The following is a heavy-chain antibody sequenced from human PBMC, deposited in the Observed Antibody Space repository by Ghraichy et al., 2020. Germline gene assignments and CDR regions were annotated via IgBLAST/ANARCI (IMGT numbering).Heavy chain of an antibody. CDR2: IYSGGST. Sequence: GGSLRLSCAASGFTVSSNYMSWVRQAPGKGLEWVSVIYSGGSTYYADSVKGRFTISRDNSKNTLYLQMNSLRAEDTAVYYCARDANITMVRGVMVWGQGTLVTVSS. J-gene: IGHJ4*02. CDR3: ARDANITMVRGVMV. D-gene: IGHD3-10*01. V-gene: IGHV3-66*01. CDR1: GFTVSSNY.